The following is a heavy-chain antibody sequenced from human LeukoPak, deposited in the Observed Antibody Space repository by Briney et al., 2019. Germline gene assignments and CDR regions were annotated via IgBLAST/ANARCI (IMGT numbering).Heavy chain of an antibody. CDR1: GYTFISYG. CDR3: ARGHRSFDI. V-gene: IGHV1-18*01. CDR2: ISPYNGDT. Sequence: ASVRVSCKASGYTFISYGISWVRQAPGQGPEWIGWISPYNGDTNYAQKLQGRVTMTTDTSTSTAYMELRSLRSDDTAVYYCARGHRSFDIWGQGTMVTVSS. J-gene: IGHJ3*02.